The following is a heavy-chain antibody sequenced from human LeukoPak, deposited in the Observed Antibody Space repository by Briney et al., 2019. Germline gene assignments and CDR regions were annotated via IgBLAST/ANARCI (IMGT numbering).Heavy chain of an antibody. CDR3: ARDQAGGFRYYYDSSGYYPLALGFDP. V-gene: IGHV4-39*07. D-gene: IGHD3-22*01. J-gene: IGHJ5*02. CDR2: IYYSGST. CDR1: GGSISSSSYY. Sequence: SETLSLTCTVSGGSISSSSYYWGWIRQPPGKGLEWIGSIYYSGSTYYNPSLKSRVTISVDTSKNQFSLKLSSVTAADTAVYYCARDQAGGFRYYYDSSGYYPLALGFDPWGQGTLVTVSS.